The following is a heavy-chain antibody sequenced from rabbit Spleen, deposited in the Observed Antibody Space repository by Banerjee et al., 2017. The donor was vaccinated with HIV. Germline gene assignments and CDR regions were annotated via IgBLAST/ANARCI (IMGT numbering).Heavy chain of an antibody. CDR2: IDPVFGIA. D-gene: IGHD8-1*01. Sequence: QEQLVESGGDPVKPEGSLTLTCTASGFSFSSYYMNWVRQAPGKGLEWIVYIDPVFGIAYYANWVNGRFSISRENAQNTVFLQMTSLTAADTATYFCARDGAGGSYFALWGQVTLVTVS. J-gene: IGHJ3*01. CDR1: GFSFSSYY. CDR3: ARDGAGGSYFAL. V-gene: IGHV1S47*01.